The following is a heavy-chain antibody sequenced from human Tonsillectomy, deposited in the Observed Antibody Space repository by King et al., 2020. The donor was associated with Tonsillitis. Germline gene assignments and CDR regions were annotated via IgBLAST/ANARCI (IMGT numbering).Heavy chain of an antibody. J-gene: IGHJ4*02. D-gene: IGHD3-10*01. V-gene: IGHV1-18*01. Sequence: VQLVESGAEVKKPGASVKVSCKAPGDTFISSGITWVRQAPGQGLEWMGWISVYNGNTNYAQKFQGRVTMTTDTSTSTAYMELRSLRSDDTAFYYCARCRYGSTPRNHYIDYWGQGTLVTVSS. CDR2: ISVYNGNT. CDR3: ARCRYGSTPRNHYIDY. CDR1: GDTFISSG.